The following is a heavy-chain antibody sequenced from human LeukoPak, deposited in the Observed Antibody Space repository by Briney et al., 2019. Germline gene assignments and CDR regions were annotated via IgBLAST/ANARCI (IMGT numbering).Heavy chain of an antibody. CDR2: VSGSGGST. CDR1: GFTFSSYA. Sequence: PGGSLRLSCAASGFTFSSYAMSCVRQAPGKGLEWVSAVSGSGGSTYYADSVKGRFTISRDNSKNTLYLQMNSLRAEDTAVYYCEKDKYSPNINNWFDPWGQGTLVTVSS. V-gene: IGHV3-23*01. J-gene: IGHJ5*02. D-gene: IGHD5-18*01. CDR3: EKDKYSPNINNWFDP.